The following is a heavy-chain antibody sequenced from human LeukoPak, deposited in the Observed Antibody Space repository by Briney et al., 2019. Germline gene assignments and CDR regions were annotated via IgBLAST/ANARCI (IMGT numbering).Heavy chain of an antibody. V-gene: IGHV4-34*01. CDR1: GVSFSGYY. CDR2: INHSGRN. D-gene: IGHD3-3*01. J-gene: IGHJ6*03. Sequence: ETLPLTCAVYGVSFSGYYWSWIRPPPGKGLEWIGEINHSGRNNYNPSLKRRVTISGDTAKNQFSLKLSSVTAADTAVYYCARGAPRIFVSYYYYYMDVWGKGTTVTVSS. CDR3: ARGAPRIFVSYYYYYMDV.